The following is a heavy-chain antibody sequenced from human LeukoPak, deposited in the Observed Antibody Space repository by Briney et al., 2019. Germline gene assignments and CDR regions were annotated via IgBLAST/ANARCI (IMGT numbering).Heavy chain of an antibody. J-gene: IGHJ5*02. Sequence: PSETLSLTCTVSGGSMSSYYWSWIRQPPGKGLEWIGYIYYSGSTNYNPSLKSRVTISVDTSKNQFSLKLSSVTAADTAVYYCAREGRYYYDSSGYYNWFDPWGQGTLVTVSS. V-gene: IGHV4-59*01. CDR2: IYYSGST. D-gene: IGHD3-22*01. CDR3: AREGRYYYDSSGYYNWFDP. CDR1: GGSMSSYY.